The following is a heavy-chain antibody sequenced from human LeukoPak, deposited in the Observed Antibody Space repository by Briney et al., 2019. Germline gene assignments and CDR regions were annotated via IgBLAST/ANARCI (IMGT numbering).Heavy chain of an antibody. V-gene: IGHV3-21*01. Sequence: GGSLRLSCAASGFTFSSYSMNWVRQAPGKGLEWVSSISSSSSYIYYADSVKGRFTISRDNAKNSLYLQMNSLRAEDTAVYYCARACGGSCYSDFRHWGQGTLVTVSS. J-gene: IGHJ1*01. D-gene: IGHD2-15*01. CDR1: GFTFSSYS. CDR3: ARACGGSCYSDFRH. CDR2: ISSSSSYI.